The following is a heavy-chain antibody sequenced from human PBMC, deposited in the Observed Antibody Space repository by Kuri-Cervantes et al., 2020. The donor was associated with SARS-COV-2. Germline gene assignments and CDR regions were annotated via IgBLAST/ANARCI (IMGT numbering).Heavy chain of an antibody. Sequence: GSLRLSCTVSGGSINNYYWSWTRQPPGKGLEWIGYISYSGNTNYNPSLKSRVTISIDTAKNRFSLKLRSVTAAGTAVYYCARDILSSDSWSGYYRPPGRWFDPWGQGTLVTVSS. J-gene: IGHJ5*02. CDR3: ARDILSSDSWSGYYRPPGRWFDP. CDR1: GGSINNYY. CDR2: ISYSGNT. D-gene: IGHD3-3*01. V-gene: IGHV4-59*01.